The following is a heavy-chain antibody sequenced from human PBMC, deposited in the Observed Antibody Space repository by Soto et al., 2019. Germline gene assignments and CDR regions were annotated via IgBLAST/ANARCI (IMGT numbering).Heavy chain of an antibody. CDR1: GFTFSSYA. J-gene: IGHJ4*02. CDR2: ISGSGGST. CDR3: AKSLEVVVVITPFDY. D-gene: IGHD3-22*01. Sequence: GGSLRLSCAASGFTFSSYAMSWVRQAPGKGLEWVSAISGSGGSTYYADSVKGRFTISRDNSKNTLYLQMNSLRAEDTAVYYCAKSLEVVVVITPFDYWGQGTLVTVSS. V-gene: IGHV3-23*01.